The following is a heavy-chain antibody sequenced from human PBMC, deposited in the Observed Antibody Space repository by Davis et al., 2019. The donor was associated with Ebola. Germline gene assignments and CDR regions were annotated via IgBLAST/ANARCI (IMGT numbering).Heavy chain of an antibody. CDR2: ISYDGSNK. J-gene: IGHJ3*02. CDR3: AKAAFRGYEYGGDALDI. V-gene: IGHV3-30*18. D-gene: IGHD5-12*01. CDR1: GFTFSSYG. Sequence: GESLKISCAASGFTFSSYGMHWVRQAPGKGLEWVAVISYDGSNKYYADSVKGRFTISRDNSKNTLYLQMNSLRADDTALYYCAKAAFRGYEYGGDALDIWGRGTMVTVSS.